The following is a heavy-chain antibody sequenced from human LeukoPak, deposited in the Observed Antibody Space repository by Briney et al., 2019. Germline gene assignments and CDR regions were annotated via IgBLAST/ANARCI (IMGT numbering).Heavy chain of an antibody. CDR2: IYPSDSDT. CDR3: ASFHISGRSYNGLHY. Sequence: GESLKISCKTSGYNFTTYWIGWVRQMPGKGLEGVGIIYPSDSDTRYSPSFQGQVTISADKSISTAYLHWNSLKASDTAMYYCASFHISGRSYNGLHYWGQGTLVTVSS. J-gene: IGHJ4*02. V-gene: IGHV5-51*01. D-gene: IGHD3-10*01. CDR1: GYNFTTYW.